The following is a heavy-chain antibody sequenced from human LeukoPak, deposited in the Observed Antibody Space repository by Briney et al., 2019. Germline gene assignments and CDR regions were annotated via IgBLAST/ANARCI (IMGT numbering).Heavy chain of an antibody. V-gene: IGHV3-43*01. J-gene: IGHJ5*01. CDR1: GFTFNLYW. Sequence: GGSLRLSCAASGFTFNLYWMHWVRQAPGKGLEWVCLISGDGGSTYFADSVKGRFTISRDNSKNSLYLQMNSLRTEDTAFYYCAKDSAIVSSSYSYNWFDFWGQGTLVTVSS. CDR2: ISGDGGST. D-gene: IGHD3-22*01. CDR3: AKDSAIVSSSYSYNWFDF.